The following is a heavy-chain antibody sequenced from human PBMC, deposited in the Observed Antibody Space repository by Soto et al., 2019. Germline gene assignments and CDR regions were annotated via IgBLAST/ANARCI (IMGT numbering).Heavy chain of an antibody. Sequence: SETLSLTCAVYGGYFSGYYWSWIRQPPGKGLEWIGEINHSGSTNYNPSLKSRVTISVDTSKNQFSLKLSSVTAADTAVYYCARGRRYGGKGVYFDYWGQGTLVTVSS. J-gene: IGHJ4*02. CDR1: GGYFSGYY. CDR2: INHSGST. D-gene: IGHD4-17*01. V-gene: IGHV4-34*01. CDR3: ARGRRYGGKGVYFDY.